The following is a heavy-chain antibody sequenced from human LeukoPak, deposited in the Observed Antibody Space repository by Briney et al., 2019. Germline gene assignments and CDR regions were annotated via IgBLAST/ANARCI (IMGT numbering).Heavy chain of an antibody. Sequence: ASVKVSCKASGYTFTGYYMHWVRQALGQGLEWMGWIHPNSGGTNYAQKFQGRVTMTRDTSISTAYMELGRLTSDDTAVYYCARDRDSSGYYDYWGQGTLVTVSS. CDR1: GYTFTGYY. V-gene: IGHV1-2*02. CDR2: IHPNSGGT. D-gene: IGHD3-22*01. J-gene: IGHJ4*02. CDR3: ARDRDSSGYYDY.